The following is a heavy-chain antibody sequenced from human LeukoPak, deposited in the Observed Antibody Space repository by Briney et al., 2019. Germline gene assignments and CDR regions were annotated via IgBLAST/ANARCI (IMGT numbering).Heavy chain of an antibody. CDR3: ARVDSGSYNY. CDR1: GGTFSSYA. CDR2: IIPIFGTA. Sequence: GASVKVSCKASGGTFSSYAISWVRQAPGQGLEWMGRIIPIFGTANYAQKFQGRVTITTDESTSTAYMELSSLRSDDTAVYYCARVDSGSYNYWGQGTLVTVSS. D-gene: IGHD1-26*01. J-gene: IGHJ4*02. V-gene: IGHV1-69*05.